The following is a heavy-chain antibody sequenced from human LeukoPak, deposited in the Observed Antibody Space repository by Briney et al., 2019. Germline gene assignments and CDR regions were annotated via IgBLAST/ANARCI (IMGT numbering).Heavy chain of an antibody. CDR2: IYSGGST. J-gene: IGHJ3*01. CDR1: GFTVSSNY. Sequence: GGSLRLSCAASGFTVSSNYMSWVRQAPGKGLEWVSVIYSGGSTYYADSVKGRFTISRDNSKNTLYLQMSSLRAKDTAVYYCARDGGSGWRGTVRFWGQGTMLIVSS. V-gene: IGHV3-53*05. D-gene: IGHD6-19*01. CDR3: ARDGGSGWRGTVRF.